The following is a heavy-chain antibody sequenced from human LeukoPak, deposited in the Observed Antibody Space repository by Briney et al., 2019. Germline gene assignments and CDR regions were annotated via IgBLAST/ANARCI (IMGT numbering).Heavy chain of an antibody. V-gene: IGHV4-4*02. CDR3: ARHGNYYDSSGYNYYFDY. Sequence: PSETLSLTCAVSGASTSSSNWWSWVRQPPGKGLEWIGEIYHSGSTNYNPSLKSRVTISVDKSKNHFSLKLSSVTAADTAVYYCARHGNYYDSSGYNYYFDYWGQGTLGTVSS. J-gene: IGHJ4*02. D-gene: IGHD3-22*01. CDR2: IYHSGST. CDR1: GASTSSSNW.